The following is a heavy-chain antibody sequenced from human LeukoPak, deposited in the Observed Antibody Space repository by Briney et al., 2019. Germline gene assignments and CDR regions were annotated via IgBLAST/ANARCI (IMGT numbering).Heavy chain of an antibody. J-gene: IGHJ4*02. CDR1: GGTFSSYA. D-gene: IGHD4-17*01. CDR3: ARDCVGRYGDYAWVDY. V-gene: IGHV1-69*04. CDR2: VIPILGIA. Sequence: ASVKVSCKASGGTFSSYAISWVRQAPGQGLEWMGRVIPILGIANYAQKFQGRVTITADKSTSTAYMELSSLRSEDTAVYYCARDCVGRYGDYAWVDYWGQGTLVTVSS.